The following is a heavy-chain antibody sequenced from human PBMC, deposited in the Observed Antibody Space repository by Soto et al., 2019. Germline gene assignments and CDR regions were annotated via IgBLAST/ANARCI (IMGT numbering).Heavy chain of an antibody. Sequence: QVQLVESGGGLVKPGGSLRLSCAASGITFSDYYMSWIRQAPGKGLEWVSYISSSGHYTEHAVSVRGRFTTSRGNARNLLYLQMNSLRVEDRAVYYCARELDGMDVWGQGTTVTVSS. J-gene: IGHJ6*02. V-gene: IGHV3-11*05. CDR2: ISSSGHYT. CDR1: GITFSDYY. CDR3: ARELDGMDV.